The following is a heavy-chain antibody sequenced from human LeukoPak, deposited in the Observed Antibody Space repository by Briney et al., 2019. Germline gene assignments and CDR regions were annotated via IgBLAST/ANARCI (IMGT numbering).Heavy chain of an antibody. CDR3: ARDGVRGVIIVLHYYGMDV. CDR2: INPNSGGT. J-gene: IGHJ6*02. V-gene: IGHV1-2*02. Sequence: ASVKVSCKASGYTFGSYGISWVRQAPGQGLEWMGWINPNSGGTNYAQKFQGRVTMTRDTSISTACMELSRLRSDDPAVYYCARDGVRGVIIVLHYYGMDVWGQGTTVTVSS. D-gene: IGHD3-10*01. CDR1: GYTFGSYG.